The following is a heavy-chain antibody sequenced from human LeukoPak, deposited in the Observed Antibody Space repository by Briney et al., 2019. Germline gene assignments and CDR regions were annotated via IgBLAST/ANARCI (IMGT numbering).Heavy chain of an antibody. J-gene: IGHJ6*02. V-gene: IGHV1-69*04. CDR2: IIPILGIA. D-gene: IGHD2-2*01. CDR1: GGTFSSYA. Sequence: SVKVSSTASGGTFSSYAISSVRQPPGQGLEWMGRIIPILGIANYAQKFQGRVTITADKSTSTAYMELSSLRSEDTAVYYCAYLGEDIVVVGVWGQRTTLSVSS. CDR3: AYLGEDIVVVGV.